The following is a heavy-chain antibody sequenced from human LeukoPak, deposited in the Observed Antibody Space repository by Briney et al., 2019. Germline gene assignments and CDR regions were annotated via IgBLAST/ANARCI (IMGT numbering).Heavy chain of an antibody. CDR2: ITSTSDTI. Sequence: GALRLSCEASGFTFSDYSMNWVRQATGEGLEWLSYITSTSDTIYYADSVKGRFTSSRDNAKNSVYLQMNSLRAEDTAVYYCARSSGYPFFDYWGQGTLVTVSS. CDR1: GFTFSDYS. J-gene: IGHJ4*02. CDR3: ARSSGYPFFDY. D-gene: IGHD3-22*01. V-gene: IGHV3-48*01.